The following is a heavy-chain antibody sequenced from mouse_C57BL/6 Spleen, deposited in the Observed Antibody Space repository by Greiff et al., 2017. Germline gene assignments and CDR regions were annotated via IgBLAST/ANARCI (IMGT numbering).Heavy chain of an antibody. J-gene: IGHJ4*01. D-gene: IGHD3-2*02. CDR2: IDPETGGT. Sequence: QVQLQQSGAELVRPGASVTLSCKASGYTFTDYEMHWVKQTPVHGLEWIGAIDPETGGTAYNQKFKGKAILTADKSSSTAYMELRSLTSEDSAVYYCTRSETAQGTGAMDYWGQGTSVTVSS. CDR3: TRSETAQGTGAMDY. V-gene: IGHV1-15*01. CDR1: GYTFTDYE.